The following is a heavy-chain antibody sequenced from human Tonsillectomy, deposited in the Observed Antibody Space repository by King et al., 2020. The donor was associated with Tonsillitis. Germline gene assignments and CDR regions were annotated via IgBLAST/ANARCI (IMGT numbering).Heavy chain of an antibody. J-gene: IGHJ4*02. V-gene: IGHV4-61*02. Sequence: VQLQESGPGLVKPSQTLSLTCTVSGGSISSGSYYWSWIRQPAGKGLEWIGRIYTSGSTHYNPSPKSRVTLSVDTSKNQFSLKLSSVTAADTAVYYCARDQSIFGVANTLFDYWGQGTLVTVSS. D-gene: IGHD3-3*01. CDR3: ARDQSIFGVANTLFDY. CDR2: IYTSGST. CDR1: GGSISSGSYY.